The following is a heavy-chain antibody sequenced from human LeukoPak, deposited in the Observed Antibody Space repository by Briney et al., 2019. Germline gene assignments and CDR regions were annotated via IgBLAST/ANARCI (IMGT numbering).Heavy chain of an antibody. J-gene: IGHJ5*01. Sequence: PSETLSLTCTVSGGSISSDSYYWAWIRQPPGKGLEWIGCIYDSENTYRNPSLRSRLVISLDTSKNQFSMRLSSMTAADTAVYFCARGRTGDYDSWGQGTLVIVSS. CDR2: IYDSENT. CDR3: ARGRTGDYDS. CDR1: GGSISSDSYY. D-gene: IGHD4-17*01. V-gene: IGHV4-30-4*08.